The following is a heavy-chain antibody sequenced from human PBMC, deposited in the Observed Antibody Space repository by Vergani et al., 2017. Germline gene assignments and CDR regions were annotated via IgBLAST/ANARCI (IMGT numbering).Heavy chain of an antibody. D-gene: IGHD1-26*01. CDR2: ISGSGGST. J-gene: IGHJ5*02. CDR1: GFTFSSYA. Sequence: VQLVESGGGVVQPGGSLRLSCAASGFTFSSYAMSWVRQAPGKGLEWVSAISGSGGSTYYADSVKGRFTISRDNSKNTLYLQMNSLRAEDTAVYYCAKGKESGSYGRNWFDPWGQGTLVTVSS. V-gene: IGHV3-23*04. CDR3: AKGKESGSYGRNWFDP.